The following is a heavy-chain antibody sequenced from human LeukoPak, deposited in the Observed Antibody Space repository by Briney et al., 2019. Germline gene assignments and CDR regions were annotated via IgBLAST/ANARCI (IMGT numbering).Heavy chain of an antibody. CDR2: ISYDGSNK. D-gene: IGHD6-19*01. Sequence: GGSLRLSCAASGFTFSSYGMHWVRQAPGKGLEWVAVISYDGSNKYYADSVKGRFTISRDNSKNTLYLQMNSLRAEDTAVYYCARGFNGWSRCDYWGQGTLVTVSS. CDR1: GFTFSSYG. J-gene: IGHJ4*02. CDR3: ARGFNGWSRCDY. V-gene: IGHV3-30*03.